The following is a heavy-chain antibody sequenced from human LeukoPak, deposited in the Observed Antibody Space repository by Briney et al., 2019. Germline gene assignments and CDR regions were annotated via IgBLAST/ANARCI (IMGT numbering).Heavy chain of an antibody. V-gene: IGHV4-61*02. Sequence: SETLSLTCTVSGGSISSSSYYWSWIRQPAGKGPEWIGRIYTSGSTNYNPSLKSRVTLSIDTSNNRFSLRLTSVTAADTAVYYCARGSDLLTGYYYFDYWGQGNLVTVSS. CDR1: GGSISSSSYY. CDR2: IYTSGST. D-gene: IGHD3-9*01. CDR3: ARGSDLLTGYYYFDY. J-gene: IGHJ4*02.